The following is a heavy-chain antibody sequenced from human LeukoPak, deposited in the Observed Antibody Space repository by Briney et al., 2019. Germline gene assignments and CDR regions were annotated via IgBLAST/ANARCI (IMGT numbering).Heavy chain of an antibody. V-gene: IGHV4-34*01. D-gene: IGHD2-21*01. CDR1: GGSFSGYY. J-gene: IGHJ6*03. CDR2: INHSGST. CDR3: ARLRIVVGYYYYYYMDV. Sequence: SETLSLTCAVYGGSFSGYYWSWIRQPPGKGLEWIGEINHSGSTNYNPSLKSRVTISVDTSKNQFSLKLSSVTAADTAVYYCARLRIVVGYYYYYYMDVWGKGTTVTISS.